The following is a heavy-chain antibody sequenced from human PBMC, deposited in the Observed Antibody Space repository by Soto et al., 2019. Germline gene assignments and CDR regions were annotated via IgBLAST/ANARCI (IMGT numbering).Heavy chain of an antibody. J-gene: IGHJ4*02. CDR1: GFTVKTNY. CDR2: IYSGGST. V-gene: IGHV3-66*01. CDR3: VPYPYSGPLESDY. Sequence: PGGSLRLSCAASGFTVKTNYMSWVRQAPGKGLEWVSVIYSGGSTYYADSVKGRFTISRDNSKNILYLQMNSLRAEDTAVYYCVPYPYSGPLESDYWGQGTLVTVSS. D-gene: IGHD5-12*01.